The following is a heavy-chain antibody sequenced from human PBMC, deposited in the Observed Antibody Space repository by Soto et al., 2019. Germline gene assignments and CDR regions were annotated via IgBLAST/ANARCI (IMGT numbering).Heavy chain of an antibody. CDR2: IYPGDSDT. CDR3: ARRSITMIDY. Sequence: GESLKISCKGSGHSFTTYWIGWVRQMPGKGLEWMGIIYPGDSDTRYSPSFQGHITISADKSISTAYLQWSSLKASDTAMYYCARRSITMIDYWGQGTLVTVSS. D-gene: IGHD3-22*01. CDR1: GHSFTTYW. V-gene: IGHV5-51*01. J-gene: IGHJ4*02.